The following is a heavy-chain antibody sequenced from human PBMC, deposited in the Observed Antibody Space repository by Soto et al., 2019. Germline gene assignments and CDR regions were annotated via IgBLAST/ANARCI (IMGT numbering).Heavy chain of an antibody. V-gene: IGHV3-21*01. CDR3: VRDPGYCSSSTCYGNYFDY. Sequence: PGGSLRLSCAASGFTFSDYRMLWVRQAPGKGLEWVSTISSGAAYIYYADSVRGRFTISRDNAKNSLHLQMDTLSAEDTAVYYCVRDPGYCSSSTCYGNYFDYWGQGTLVTVSS. J-gene: IGHJ4*02. D-gene: IGHD2-2*01. CDR1: GFTFSDYR. CDR2: ISSGAAYI.